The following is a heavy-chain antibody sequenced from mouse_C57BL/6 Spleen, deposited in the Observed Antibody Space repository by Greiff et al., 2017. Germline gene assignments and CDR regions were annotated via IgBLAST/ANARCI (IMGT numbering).Heavy chain of an antibody. Sequence: EVKLLESGGGLVKPGGSLKLSCAASGFTFSSYAMSWVRQTPEKRLEWVATISDGGSYTYYPDNVKGRFTISRDNAKNNLYLQMSHLKSEDTAMYYCVIYYGSPFAYWGQGTLVTVSA. V-gene: IGHV5-4*03. D-gene: IGHD2-1*01. CDR3: VIYYGSPFAY. CDR1: GFTFSSYA. CDR2: ISDGGSYT. J-gene: IGHJ3*01.